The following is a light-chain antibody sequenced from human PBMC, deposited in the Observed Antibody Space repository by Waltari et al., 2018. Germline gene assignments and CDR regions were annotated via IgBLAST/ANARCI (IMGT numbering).Light chain of an antibody. CDR2: GVS. Sequence: EIVLTQSPGTLSLSPGERATLSCRASQSITTTYLAWYQQRPGQAPRLLTYGVSIRATGIPDRFSGSGSGTDFTLTISRLEPEDFAMYYCQQYGTSSMYTFGQGTKLEIK. V-gene: IGKV3-20*01. CDR3: QQYGTSSMYT. J-gene: IGKJ2*01. CDR1: QSITTTY.